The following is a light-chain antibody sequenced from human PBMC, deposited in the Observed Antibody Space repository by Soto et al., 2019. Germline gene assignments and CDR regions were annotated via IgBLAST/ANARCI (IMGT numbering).Light chain of an antibody. Sequence: DILMTQSPSTLSASIGDRVTITCGASQDINNWLAWYQQKPGKAPKLLIYKASGLESGVPSRFSGSGSGTDFTLTLSSLQPDDLASYYCQQYDHYPITFGQGTRLEI. CDR2: KAS. CDR1: QDINNW. CDR3: QQYDHYPIT. V-gene: IGKV1-5*03. J-gene: IGKJ5*01.